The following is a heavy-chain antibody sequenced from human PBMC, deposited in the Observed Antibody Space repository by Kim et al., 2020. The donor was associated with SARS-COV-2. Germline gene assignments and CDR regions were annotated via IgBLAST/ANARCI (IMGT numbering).Heavy chain of an antibody. J-gene: IGHJ3*02. Sequence: GGSLRLSCAASGFPFSVYWMHWVRKAPGKGLEWVSRVKGDGISTLYSDSLNGRCTISRDNDMRMVYLQMNSLRAEDTALYYCATGLPHAYEIWGQGRMV. D-gene: IGHD2-21*02. CDR1: GFPFSVYW. CDR2: VKGDGIST. V-gene: IGHV3-74*01. CDR3: ATGLPHAYEI.